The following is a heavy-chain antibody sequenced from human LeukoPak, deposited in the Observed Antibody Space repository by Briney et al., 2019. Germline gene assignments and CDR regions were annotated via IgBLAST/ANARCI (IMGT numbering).Heavy chain of an antibody. Sequence: GASVKVSCKASGGTFSSYAISWVRQAPGQGLEWMGRIIPILGIANYAQKFQGRVTITADKSTSTAYMELSSLRSEDTAVYYCARVGANYYDSSGYYSYWGQGTLVTVSS. CDR1: GGTFSSYA. D-gene: IGHD3-22*01. V-gene: IGHV1-69*04. CDR3: ARVGANYYDSSGYYSY. J-gene: IGHJ4*02. CDR2: IIPILGIA.